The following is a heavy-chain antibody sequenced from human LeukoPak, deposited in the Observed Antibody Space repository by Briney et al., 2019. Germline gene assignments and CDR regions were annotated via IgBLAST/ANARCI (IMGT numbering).Heavy chain of an antibody. J-gene: IGHJ5*02. CDR3: AREATMLTNWFDP. D-gene: IGHD3-10*02. CDR2: INPNSGGT. V-gene: IGHV1-2*02. Sequence: AASVKVSCKASGYTFTGYYMHWVRQAPGQGLEWMGWINPNSGGTNYAQKFQGRVTMTRHTSISTAYMELSRLRSDDTAVYYCAREATMLTNWFDPWGQGTLVTVSS. CDR1: GYTFTGYY.